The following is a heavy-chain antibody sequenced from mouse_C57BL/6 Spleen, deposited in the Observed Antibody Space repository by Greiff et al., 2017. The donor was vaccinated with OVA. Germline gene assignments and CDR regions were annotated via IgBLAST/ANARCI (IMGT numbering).Heavy chain of an antibody. V-gene: IGHV3-6*01. CDR1: GYSITSGYY. D-gene: IGHD2-3*01. CDR2: ISYDGSN. CDR3: ASSYDGYTGYFDV. J-gene: IGHJ1*03. Sequence: EVKLQESGPGLVKPSQSLSLTCSVTGYSITSGYYWNWIRQFPGNKLEWMGYISYDGSNNYNPSLKNRLSITRDTSKNQFFLKLNSVTTEDTATYYCASSYDGYTGYFDVWGTGTTVTVSS.